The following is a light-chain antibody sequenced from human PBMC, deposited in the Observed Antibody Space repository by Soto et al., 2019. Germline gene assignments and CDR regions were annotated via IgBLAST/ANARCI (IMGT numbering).Light chain of an antibody. J-gene: IGLJ3*02. CDR3: SSYTSSSPVV. CDR2: EVR. Sequence: QSALTQPAAVSGSPGQSITISCTGSSSDIGTYDYVSWYLQVPGKAPKLMIYEVRNRPSGVSNRFSGSKSGNTASLTISGLQAEDEADYYCSSYTSSSPVVFGGGTQLTVL. CDR1: SSDIGTYDY. V-gene: IGLV2-14*01.